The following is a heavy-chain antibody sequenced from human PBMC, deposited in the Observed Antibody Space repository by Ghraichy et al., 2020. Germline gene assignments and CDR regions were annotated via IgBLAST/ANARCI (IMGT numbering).Heavy chain of an antibody. J-gene: IGHJ4*02. V-gene: IGHV3-73*01. CDR3: TTIVGSTFDY. D-gene: IGHD1-26*01. Sequence: CAASGFIFSTSTIHWVRQAAGKGLEWVGRIRSKTNSFATAYGASVKGRFTISRDDSRNTAFLQMSSLKTADTAVYYCTTIVGSTFDYWGQGTLVAVSS. CDR1: GFIFSTST. CDR2: IRSKTNSFAT.